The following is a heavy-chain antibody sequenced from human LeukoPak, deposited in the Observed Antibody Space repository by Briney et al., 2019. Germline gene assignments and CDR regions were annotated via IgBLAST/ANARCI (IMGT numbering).Heavy chain of an antibody. J-gene: IGHJ4*02. CDR1: GFTFSSYG. V-gene: IGHV3-30*02. D-gene: IGHD3-22*01. CDR3: AKNRDSSDYPRDFDF. Sequence: GGSLRLSCAAFGFTFSSYGMHWVRQTPGKGLEWVAFIRHDGSYQQYADSVKGRFTVPRDNSEDMVYLQMNSLRTEDTAVYYCAKNRDSSDYPRDFDFWGQGTLVTVSS. CDR2: IRHDGSYQ.